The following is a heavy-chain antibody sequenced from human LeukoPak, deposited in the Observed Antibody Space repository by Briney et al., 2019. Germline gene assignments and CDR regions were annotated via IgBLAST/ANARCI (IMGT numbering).Heavy chain of an antibody. Sequence: GGSLRLSCAASGFTFSSYGMHWVRQAPGKGLEWVAVIWYDGSNKYYADSVKGRFTISRDNPKNTLYLQMNSLRAEDTAVYYCAREHYNYYDNSGSIDYWGQGTLVTVSS. CDR3: AREHYNYYDNSGSIDY. D-gene: IGHD3-22*01. J-gene: IGHJ4*02. V-gene: IGHV3-33*01. CDR1: GFTFSSYG. CDR2: IWYDGSNK.